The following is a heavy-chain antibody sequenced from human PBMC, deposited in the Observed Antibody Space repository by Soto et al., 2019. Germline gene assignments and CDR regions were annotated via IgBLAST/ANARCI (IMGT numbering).Heavy chain of an antibody. CDR1: GGFVSSGNYY. J-gene: IGHJ3*02. D-gene: IGHD1-1*01. V-gene: IGHV4-34*01. Sequence: QEQLQQWGAGLLKPSETLSLTCAVYGGFVSSGNYYWSWIRQPPGKGLEWIGEMSHSGGTHFNPSLTGRVTISVGTSKYPFSLKMSSVTAAEPALYYCARVERGTATTVVDAFDIWGPGTLVTVSS. CDR3: ARVERGTATTVVDAFDI. CDR2: MSHSGGT.